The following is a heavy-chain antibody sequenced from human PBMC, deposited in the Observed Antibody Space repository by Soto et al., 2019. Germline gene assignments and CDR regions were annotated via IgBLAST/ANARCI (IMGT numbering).Heavy chain of an antibody. V-gene: IGHV1-24*01. CDR1: GYTLTELS. CDR2: FDPEDGET. CDR3: ATGSSVPAAMAPNWFDPWDSWFDP. Sequence: ASVKVSCKVSGYTLTELSMHWVRQAPGKGLEWKGGFDPEDGETIYAQKFQGRVTMTEYTSTDTAYMELSSLRSEDTAVYYCATGSSVPAAMAPNWFDPWDSWFDPWGQGTLVTVSS. D-gene: IGHD2-2*01. J-gene: IGHJ5*02.